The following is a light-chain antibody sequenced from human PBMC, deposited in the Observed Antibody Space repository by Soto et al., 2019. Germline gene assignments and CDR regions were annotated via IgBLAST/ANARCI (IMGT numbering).Light chain of an antibody. Sequence: QLVLTQPPSVSGAPGQRVTISCTGSTSNIGAGYDVHWYQQLPGAAPTLLISSHNKRPSGVPDRFFGSKSGTSASLTIIGLQAEDEADYYCQSYDIALSASGVFGGGTKVTVL. CDR2: SHN. CDR1: TSNIGAGYD. CDR3: QSYDIALSASGV. J-gene: IGLJ3*02. V-gene: IGLV1-40*01.